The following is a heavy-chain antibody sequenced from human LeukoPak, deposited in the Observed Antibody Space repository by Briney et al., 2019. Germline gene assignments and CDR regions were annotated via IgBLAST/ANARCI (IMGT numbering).Heavy chain of an antibody. D-gene: IGHD3-22*01. J-gene: IGHJ4*02. CDR2: IIPIFGTA. Sequence: SVKVSCKASGGTFSSYAISWVRQAPGQGLEWMGRIIPIFGTANYAQKFQGRVTITTDESTSTAYMELSSLRSEDTAVYYCARDRLDSYYYDSSGCAFDYWGQGTLVTVSS. CDR1: GGTFSSYA. CDR3: ARDRLDSYYYDSSGCAFDY. V-gene: IGHV1-69*05.